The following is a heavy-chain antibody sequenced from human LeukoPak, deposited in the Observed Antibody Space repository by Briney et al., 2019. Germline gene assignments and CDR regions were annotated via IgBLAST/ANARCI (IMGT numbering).Heavy chain of an antibody. V-gene: IGHV4-4*07. D-gene: IGHD3-10*01. CDR2: IYTSGST. CDR3: ARDRYYYGSGSYYDPLYYYYYMDV. J-gene: IGHJ6*03. CDR1: GGSISTYY. Sequence: SETLSLTCTVSGGSISTYYWNWIRQPPGKGLEWIGRIYTSGSTNYNPSLKSRVTMSVDTSKNQFSLKLSSVTAADTAVYYCARDRYYYGSGSYYDPLYYYYYMDVWGKGTTVTVSS.